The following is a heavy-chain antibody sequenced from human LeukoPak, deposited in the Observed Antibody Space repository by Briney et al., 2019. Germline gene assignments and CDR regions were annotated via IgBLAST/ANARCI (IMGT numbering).Heavy chain of an antibody. CDR2: ISSSSSYI. D-gene: IGHD3-10*01. V-gene: IGHV3-21*01. Sequence: GGSLRLSCAASGFTFSSYSMNWVRQAPGKGLEWVSSISSSSSYIYYADSVKGRFTISRDNAKNSLHLQMNSLRAEDTAVYYCARVGVTMVRGVPMEQYYFDYWGQGTLVTVSS. J-gene: IGHJ4*02. CDR3: ARVGVTMVRGVPMEQYYFDY. CDR1: GFTFSSYS.